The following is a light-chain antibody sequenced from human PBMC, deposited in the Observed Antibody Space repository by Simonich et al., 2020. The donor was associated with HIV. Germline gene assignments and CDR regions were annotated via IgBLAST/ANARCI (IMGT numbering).Light chain of an antibody. CDR1: QSISSW. CDR2: KAS. Sequence: DIQMTQSPSTLSASVGDRVNITCRTSQSISSWLAWYQQKPGKAPKLLIYKASSLERGVPSRVSGSGSGTEFTLTISSLQPDDFATYYCQQYNSYSLTFGGGTKVEIK. J-gene: IGKJ4*01. V-gene: IGKV1-5*03. CDR3: QQYNSYSLT.